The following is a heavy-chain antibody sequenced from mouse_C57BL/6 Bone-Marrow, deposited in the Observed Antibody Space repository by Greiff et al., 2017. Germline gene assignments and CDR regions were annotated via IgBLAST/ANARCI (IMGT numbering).Heavy chain of an antibody. CDR3: ARRDGNYAPYYAMDY. J-gene: IGHJ4*01. Sequence: QVQLQQPGAELVKPGASVKLSCKASGYTFTSYWMHWVKQRPGQGLEWIGMIHPNSGSTNYNEKFKSKATLTVDKSSSTAYMQLSSLTSEDSAVXYCARRDGNYAPYYAMDYWGQGTSVTVSS. D-gene: IGHD2-1*01. CDR2: IHPNSGST. CDR1: GYTFTSYW. V-gene: IGHV1-64*01.